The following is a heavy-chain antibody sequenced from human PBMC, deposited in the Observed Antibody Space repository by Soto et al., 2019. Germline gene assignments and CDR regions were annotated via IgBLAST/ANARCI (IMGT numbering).Heavy chain of an antibody. CDR3: ARPRPNFGAVDS. CDR1: GYSITSSSF. CDR2: IYLGGTT. J-gene: IGHJ4*02. V-gene: IGHV4-38-2*01. Sequence: QVQLQESGPGLVKPSETLSLTCAVSGYSITSSSFWGWIRHPPGKGLEWIGSIYLGGTTYYDPSLKSRVTISVDTSRNEFSLRLTSVTAADTAVYYCARPRPNFGAVDSWGQGTLVTVST. D-gene: IGHD3-10*01.